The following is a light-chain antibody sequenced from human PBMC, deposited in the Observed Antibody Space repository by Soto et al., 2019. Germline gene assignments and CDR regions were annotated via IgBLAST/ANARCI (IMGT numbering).Light chain of an antibody. V-gene: IGKV1-9*01. CDR3: QQFKSYPIT. CDR2: AAS. CDR1: QTTNNY. J-gene: IGKJ5*01. Sequence: IQMTQSPSSLSAPVGDRVTIICRASQTTNNYLNWYQLKPGKAPKLLIYAASTLQNGVPSTFSGSGSGTEFTLTISSLQPEDFGTYYCQQFKSYPITFGQGTRLEIK.